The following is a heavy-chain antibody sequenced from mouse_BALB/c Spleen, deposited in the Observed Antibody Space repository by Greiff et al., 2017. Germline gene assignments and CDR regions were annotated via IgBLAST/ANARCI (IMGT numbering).Heavy chain of an antibody. J-gene: IGHJ4*01. CDR3: ARDPVDYAMDY. Sequence: EVQVVESGGGLVKPGGSLKLSCAASGFTFSDYYMYWVRQTPEKRLEWVATISDGGSYTYYPDSVKGRFTISRDNAKNNLYLQMSSLKSEDTAMYYCARDPVDYAMDYWGQGTSVTVSS. CDR2: ISDGGSYT. CDR1: GFTFSDYY. V-gene: IGHV5-4*02.